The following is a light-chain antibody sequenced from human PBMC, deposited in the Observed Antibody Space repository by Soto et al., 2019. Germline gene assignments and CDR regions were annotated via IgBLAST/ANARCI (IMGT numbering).Light chain of an antibody. CDR3: QQLRMYPST. CDR1: QDIAIY. J-gene: IGKJ4*01. Sequence: SQLSQFPSCLAAAVGVRVTITRRASQDIAIYLAWYQQKPGEAPKLLIYAASTLYGGVPSRFSGSGSGTDFALTITSLQAEDFATYYCQQLRMYPSTVGGVTKVDI. V-gene: IGKV1-9*01. CDR2: AAS.